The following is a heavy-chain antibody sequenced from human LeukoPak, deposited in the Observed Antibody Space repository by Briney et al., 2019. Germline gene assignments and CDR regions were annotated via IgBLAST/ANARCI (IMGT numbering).Heavy chain of an antibody. CDR1: GFTFDDYG. CDR2: ISGSDSST. V-gene: IGHV3-23*01. J-gene: IGHJ6*03. D-gene: IGHD1-26*01. Sequence: PGGSLRLSCAASGFTFDDYGMSWVRQAPGKGLEWVSGISGSDSSTHYADSVKGRFTISRDSSKNTLYLQMNSLRAEDTAVYYCAKVPLGSGSYYPYYYYMDVWGKGTTVTVSS. CDR3: AKVPLGSGSYYPYYYYMDV.